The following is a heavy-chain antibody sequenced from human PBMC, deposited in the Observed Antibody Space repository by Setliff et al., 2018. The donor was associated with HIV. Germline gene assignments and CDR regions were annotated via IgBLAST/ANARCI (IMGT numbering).Heavy chain of an antibody. J-gene: IGHJ1*01. CDR1: GDSISSGDYC. Sequence: LSLTCTVSGDSISSGDYCWNWIRQPAGKGLEWIGRICSSANTDYNPSLKSRVTISLYTSDNQFSLRLSSVTAADTAVFYCAGSPNRVSGTVGYLQRWGRGTLVTVSS. CDR2: ICSSANT. D-gene: IGHD1-26*01. CDR3: AGSPNRVSGTVGYLQR. V-gene: IGHV4-61*02.